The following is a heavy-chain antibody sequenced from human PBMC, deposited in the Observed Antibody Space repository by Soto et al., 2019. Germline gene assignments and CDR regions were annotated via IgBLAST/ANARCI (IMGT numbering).Heavy chain of an antibody. J-gene: IGHJ6*02. Sequence: PGWSLRLSCAASGFTFMSYWMCWVRQAPGKGLEWVANIKQDGSEKYNVDSVKGRFTISRDNAKNSLYLQMNSLRAEDTAVYYCARRLYYYYGMDVWGQGTTVTVSS. CDR3: ARRLYYYYGMDV. CDR1: GFTFMSYW. CDR2: IKQDGSEK. V-gene: IGHV3-7*03.